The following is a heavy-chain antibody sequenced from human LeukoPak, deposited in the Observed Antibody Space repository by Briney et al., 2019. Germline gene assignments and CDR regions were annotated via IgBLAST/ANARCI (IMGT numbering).Heavy chain of an antibody. V-gene: IGHV4-59*01. CDR1: GGSIRNYF. J-gene: IGHJ4*02. CDR2: IYYSGST. D-gene: IGHD5-18*01. CDR3: ARVKIPVGYSYGSFDY. Sequence: SETLSLTCTVTGGSIRNYFGSWFRQPPGEGLEWIGYIYYSGSTNYNPPLNSRVTISVDTSKTQFSLKLNSMTAADTAMYYCARVKIPVGYSYGSFDYWGQGILVTVSS.